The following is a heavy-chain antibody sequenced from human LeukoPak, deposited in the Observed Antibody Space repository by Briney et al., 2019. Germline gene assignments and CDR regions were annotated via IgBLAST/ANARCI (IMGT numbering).Heavy chain of an antibody. D-gene: IGHD2-8*01. Sequence: PGGSLRLSCAASGFTFSDYYMSWIRQAPGKGLEWVSVISNTGDKTASADSVRGRFTISRDNSMNTLYLQMNSLRAEDTAVYYCTILMYREIRTVDYWGQGTLVTVSS. V-gene: IGHV3-23*01. CDR1: GFTFSDYY. CDR2: ISNTGDKT. J-gene: IGHJ4*02. CDR3: TILMYREIRTVDY.